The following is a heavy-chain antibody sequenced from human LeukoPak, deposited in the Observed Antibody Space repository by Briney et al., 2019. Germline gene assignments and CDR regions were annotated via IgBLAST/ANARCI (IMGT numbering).Heavy chain of an antibody. CDR2: IWYDGSNK. CDR1: GFTFSSYG. D-gene: IGHD6-19*01. J-gene: IGHJ4*02. Sequence: GRSLRLSCAASGFTFSSYGMHWVRQAPGKGLEWVAVIWYDGSNKYYADSVKGRFTISRDNSKNTLYLQMNSLRAEDTAVYYCAKDVIAVAGTSPFDYWGQGTLVTVSS. V-gene: IGHV3-33*06. CDR3: AKDVIAVAGTSPFDY.